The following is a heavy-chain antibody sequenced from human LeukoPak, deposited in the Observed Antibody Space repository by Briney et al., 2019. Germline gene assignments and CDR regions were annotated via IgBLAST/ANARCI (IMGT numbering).Heavy chain of an antibody. V-gene: IGHV3-30*04. J-gene: IGHJ4*02. CDR3: ARESYSSSWSMISYYFDY. CDR1: GFTFSSYA. Sequence: GGSLRLSCAASGFTFSSYAMHWVRQAPGKGLEWVAYIQNDGSNEQYADSVKGRFSISRDNAKNSLYLQMNSLRAEDTAVYYCARESYSSSWSMISYYFDYWGQGTLVTVSS. CDR2: IQNDGSNE. D-gene: IGHD6-13*01.